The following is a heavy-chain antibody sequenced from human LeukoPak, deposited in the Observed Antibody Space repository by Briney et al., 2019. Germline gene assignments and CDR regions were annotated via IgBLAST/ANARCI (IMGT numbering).Heavy chain of an antibody. Sequence: PSETLSLTCTVSGGSLSSYYWSWIRQPPGKGLEWIGYIYYSGSTNYNPSLKSRVTISVDTSKNQFSLKLSSVTAADTAVYYCASYXYXSSGYLLPDYWGQGTLVTVSS. J-gene: IGHJ4*02. CDR3: ASYXYXSSGYLLPDY. V-gene: IGHV4-59*01. CDR1: GGSLSSYY. CDR2: IYYSGST. D-gene: IGHD3-22*01.